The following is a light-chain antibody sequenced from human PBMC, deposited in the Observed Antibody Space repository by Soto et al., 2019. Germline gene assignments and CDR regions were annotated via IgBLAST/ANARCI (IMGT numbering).Light chain of an antibody. J-gene: IGLJ2*01. Sequence: QSALTQPASVSGSPGQSITISCTGTSSDVGAYDCVSWYQHYPGKAPTLVTFDVTHRPPGISDRFAGSKSANTASLTISGLQAEDEAFYYCSSYTTRSTLVFGGGTKLTVL. CDR2: DVT. CDR3: SSYTTRSTLV. V-gene: IGLV2-14*01. CDR1: SSDVGAYDC.